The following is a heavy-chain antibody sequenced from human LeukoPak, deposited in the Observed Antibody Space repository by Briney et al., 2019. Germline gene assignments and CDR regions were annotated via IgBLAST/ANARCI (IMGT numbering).Heavy chain of an antibody. D-gene: IGHD4-17*01. CDR2: ISSSSSYI. J-gene: IGHJ6*03. CDR3: ARGINGDGDYYYYYMDV. Sequence: GGSLRLSCAASGFTFSSYSMNWVRQAPGKGLEWVSSISSSSSYIYYADSVKGRFTISRDNAKNSLYLQMNSLRAEDTAVYYCARGINGDGDYYYYYMDVWGKGTTVTVSS. CDR1: GFTFSSYS. V-gene: IGHV3-21*01.